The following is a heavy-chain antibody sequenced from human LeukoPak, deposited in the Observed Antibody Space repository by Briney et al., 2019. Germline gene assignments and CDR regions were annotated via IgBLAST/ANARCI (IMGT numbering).Heavy chain of an antibody. CDR3: ARAHGYYDFWSGYYSTLPFDY. CDR2: INHSGST. V-gene: IGHV4-34*01. J-gene: IGHJ4*02. D-gene: IGHD3-3*01. Sequence: SETLSLTCAVYGGSFSGYYWSWIRQPPGKGLEWIGEINHSGSTNYNPSLKSRVTISVDTSKNQFSLKLSSVTAADTAVYYCARAHGYYDFWSGYYSTLPFDYWGQGTLVTVSS. CDR1: GGSFSGYY.